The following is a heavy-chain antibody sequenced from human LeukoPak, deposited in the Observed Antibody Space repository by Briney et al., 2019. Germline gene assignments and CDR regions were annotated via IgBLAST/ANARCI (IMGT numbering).Heavy chain of an antibody. V-gene: IGHV3-23*01. CDR3: AKDFSYDSSGYNRPGYYFDY. CDR1: GFTFSSYA. CDR2: ISGSGGST. Sequence: GGSLRLSCAASGFTFSSYAMSWVRQAPGKGLEWVSAISGSGGSTYYADSVKGRFTISRDNSKNTLYLQMNSLRAEDTAVYYCAKDFSYDSSGYNRPGYYFDYWGQGTLVTVSS. J-gene: IGHJ4*02. D-gene: IGHD3-22*01.